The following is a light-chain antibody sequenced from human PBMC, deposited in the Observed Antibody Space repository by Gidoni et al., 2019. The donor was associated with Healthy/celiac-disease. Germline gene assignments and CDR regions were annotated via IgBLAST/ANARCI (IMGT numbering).Light chain of an antibody. CDR2: AAS. V-gene: IGKV1-39*01. J-gene: IGKJ2*01. Sequence: DIQMTQSPSSLSASVGDRVTITCRASQSISSYLNWYQQKPGKAPKLLIYAASSLQSGVPSRFSGSGSGTDFTLTSSSLQPEDFATYYCQQSYSTLPSTFGQGTKLEIK. CDR1: QSISSY. CDR3: QQSYSTLPST.